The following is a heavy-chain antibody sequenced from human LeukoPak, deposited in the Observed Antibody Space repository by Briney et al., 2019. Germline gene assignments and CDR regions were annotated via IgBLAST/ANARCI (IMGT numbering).Heavy chain of an antibody. D-gene: IGHD6-19*01. CDR1: GFTFSSYG. CDR2: ISYDGSNK. Sequence: PGGSLRLSCAASGFTFSSYGMHWVRQAPGKGLEWVAVISYDGSNKYYADSVKGRFTISRDNSTDTLYLQMNSLRAEDTAVYYCAKDQVAVAGTGSYGLYYYGMDVWGQGTTVTVSS. CDR3: AKDQVAVAGTGSYGLYYYGMDV. J-gene: IGHJ6*02. V-gene: IGHV3-30*18.